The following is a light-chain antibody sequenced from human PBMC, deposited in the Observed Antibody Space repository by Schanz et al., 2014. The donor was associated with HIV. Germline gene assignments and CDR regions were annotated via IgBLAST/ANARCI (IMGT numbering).Light chain of an antibody. CDR3: QHYDSYSFT. CDR1: QGISSA. CDR2: DAS. Sequence: AIQLTQSPSSLSASVGDRVTITCRASQGISSALAWYQQKPGKAPKVLIYDASSLESGVPSRFSGSGSGTDFTLTISSLQPEDFATYYCQHYDSYSFTFGQGTKLEIK. J-gene: IGKJ2*01. V-gene: IGKV1-13*02.